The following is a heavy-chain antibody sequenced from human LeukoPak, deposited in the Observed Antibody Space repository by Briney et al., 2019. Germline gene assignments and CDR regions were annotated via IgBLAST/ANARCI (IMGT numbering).Heavy chain of an antibody. J-gene: IGHJ4*02. Sequence: SETLSLTCTVSGGSVSSGTYYWSWIRQPPGRGLEWIGYIYYSGGTNYNPSLRSRVTISVDTPKNQVSLKLSSVTAADTAVYYCARAKYSGYAPEVWLTYWSQGTLVTVSA. CDR2: IYYSGGT. CDR1: GGSVSSGTYY. CDR3: ARAKYSGYAPEVWLTY. V-gene: IGHV4-61*01. D-gene: IGHD5-12*01.